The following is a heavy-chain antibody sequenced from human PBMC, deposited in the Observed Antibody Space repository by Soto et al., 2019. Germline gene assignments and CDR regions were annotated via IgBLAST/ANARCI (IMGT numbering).Heavy chain of an antibody. CDR3: ARAKGNSGAFDI. CDR1: GFTFSTYW. CDR2: TISDGSTA. D-gene: IGHD4-4*01. Sequence: EAQLVESGGGLVQPGGSLRLSCAASGFTFSTYWMHWVRQAPGKGLVWVSRTISDGSTANYADSVKGRFTISRDNAKNTLYLQMNSLRAEDTAVYYCARAKGNSGAFDIWGQGTMVTVSS. V-gene: IGHV3-74*01. J-gene: IGHJ3*02.